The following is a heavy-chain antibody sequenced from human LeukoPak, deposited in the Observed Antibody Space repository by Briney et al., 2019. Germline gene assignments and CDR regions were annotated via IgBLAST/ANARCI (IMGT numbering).Heavy chain of an antibody. D-gene: IGHD1-26*01. J-gene: IGHJ5*02. CDR3: ARDLVPYSGSPNWFDP. CDR1: GFTFSSYS. Sequence: GGSLRLSCAASGFTFSSYSMNWVRQAPGKGLEWVSSISSSSSYIYYADSVKGRFTISRDNAKNSLYLQMNSLRAEDTAVYYCARDLVPYSGSPNWFDPWGQGTLVTVSS. CDR2: ISSSSSYI. V-gene: IGHV3-21*01.